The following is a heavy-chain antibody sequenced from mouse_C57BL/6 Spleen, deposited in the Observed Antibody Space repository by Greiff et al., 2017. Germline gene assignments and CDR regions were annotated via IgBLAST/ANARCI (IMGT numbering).Heavy chain of an antibody. CDR3: ARVDYDDYYAKDY. Sequence: EVKLQESGGGLVKPGGSLKLSCAASGFTFSDSGMHWVRQAPEKGLEWVAYISSGSSTIYYADTVKGRFTISRDNAKNTLFLQMTSLKSEDTARYSWARVDYDDYYAKDYWGQGTSVTVSS. J-gene: IGHJ4*01. D-gene: IGHD2-4*01. V-gene: IGHV5-17*01. CDR1: GFTFSDSG. CDR2: ISSGSSTI.